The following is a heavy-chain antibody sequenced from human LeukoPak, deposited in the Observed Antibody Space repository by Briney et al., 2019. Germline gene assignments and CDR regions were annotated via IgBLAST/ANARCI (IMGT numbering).Heavy chain of an antibody. Sequence: SETLSLTCGVSGGSITTTNYWSWVRQPPGGGLQWIGEISLAGRTRYNPSLQSRVHISIDESKNHLYLNLASVTAADTAVYYCSRESGPFCPFGHWGQGTLVAVTS. CDR2: ISLAGRT. CDR1: GGSITTTNY. V-gene: IGHV4-4*02. J-gene: IGHJ4*02. CDR3: SRESGPFCPFGH. D-gene: IGHD1-26*01.